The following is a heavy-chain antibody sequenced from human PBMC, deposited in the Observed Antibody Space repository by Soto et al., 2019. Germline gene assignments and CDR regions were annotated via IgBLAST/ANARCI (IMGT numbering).Heavy chain of an antibody. Sequence: QVQLQESGPGLVKPSETLSLPCIVSGGSLSSTSNCWGWIRQPPGKGLAWIGSICYTGSTFYNPSLKSRFTISVDTSKNQFSLRLTSVTAADTAVYYCARHNKRDSLAGSHVPHFDYWGQGTLVTVSS. J-gene: IGHJ4*02. V-gene: IGHV4-39*01. CDR1: GGSLSSTSNC. CDR3: ARHNKRDSLAGSHVPHFDY. CDR2: ICYTGST. D-gene: IGHD6-19*01.